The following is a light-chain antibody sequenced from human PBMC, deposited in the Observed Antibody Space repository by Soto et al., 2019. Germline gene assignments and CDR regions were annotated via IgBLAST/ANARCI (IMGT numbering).Light chain of an antibody. CDR1: SSNIGNNY. Sequence: QSVLTQPPSVSAAPGQKVTISCSGSSSNIGNNYVSWYQQLPGTAPKLLIYDNNKRPSGIPGRFSGAKSGTSATLGITGLQRGDEADYYCGTWDSSLSAGYVFGTGTKLTVL. CDR2: DNN. J-gene: IGLJ1*01. CDR3: GTWDSSLSAGYV. V-gene: IGLV1-51*01.